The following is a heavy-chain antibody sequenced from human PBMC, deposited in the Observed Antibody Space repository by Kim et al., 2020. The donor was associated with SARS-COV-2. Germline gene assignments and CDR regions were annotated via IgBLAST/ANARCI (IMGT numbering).Heavy chain of an antibody. J-gene: IGHJ4*02. Sequence: NPSLKSRVTISEDTSKNQFSLRLSSVTAADTAVYYCARHAYSSRWSLFDNWGQGTLFTVSS. V-gene: IGHV4-39*01. D-gene: IGHD6-13*01. CDR3: ARHAYSSRWSLFDN.